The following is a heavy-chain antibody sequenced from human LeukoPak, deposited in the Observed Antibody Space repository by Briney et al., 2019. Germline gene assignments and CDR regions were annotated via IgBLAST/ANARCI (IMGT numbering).Heavy chain of an antibody. Sequence: GGSLRLSCAASGFTFSSYSMNWVRQAPGKGLEWVSSISSSSSYIYYADSVKGRFTISRDNAKHSLYLQKNSLRAEDTAVYYCAREVGATISGYYYGMDVWGQGTTVTVSS. D-gene: IGHD1-26*01. CDR1: GFTFSSYS. J-gene: IGHJ6*02. CDR3: AREVGATISGYYYGMDV. V-gene: IGHV3-21*01. CDR2: ISSSSSYI.